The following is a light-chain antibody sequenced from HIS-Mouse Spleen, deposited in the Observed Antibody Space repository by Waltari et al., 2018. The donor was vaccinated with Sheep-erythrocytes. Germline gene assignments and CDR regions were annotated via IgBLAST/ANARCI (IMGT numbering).Light chain of an antibody. Sequence: QSALTQPRSVSGSPGQSVTISCTGTSSDVGGYNYVSWYQQHPGTAPKLMIYDVRKRPSVIPARFPCSKSANTASLTISGLQAEDEADYYCCSYAGSYNHVFATGTKVTVL. CDR3: CSYAGSYNHV. J-gene: IGLJ1*01. CDR2: DVR. CDR1: SSDVGGYNY. V-gene: IGLV2-11*01.